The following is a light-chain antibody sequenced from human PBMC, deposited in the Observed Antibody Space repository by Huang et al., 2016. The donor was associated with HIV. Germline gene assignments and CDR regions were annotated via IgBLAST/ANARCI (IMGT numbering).Light chain of an antibody. Sequence: DVVMTQSPLSLPVTLGQPASISCRSSQSLVHSDGNTYLNWFQQRPGQSPRRLIYKVSYRDSGVPDRFSGSGSGTDFTLKISRVEAEDVGIYYCMQGTRWPWTFGQGTKVEIK. J-gene: IGKJ1*01. CDR1: QSLVHSDGNTY. CDR3: MQGTRWPWT. CDR2: KVS. V-gene: IGKV2-30*02.